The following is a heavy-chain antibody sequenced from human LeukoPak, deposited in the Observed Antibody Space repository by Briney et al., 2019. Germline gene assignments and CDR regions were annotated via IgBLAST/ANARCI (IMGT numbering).Heavy chain of an antibody. Sequence: PGGSLRLYCAASGFTFSSYAMSWVRQAPGKGLEWVSAISGSGASTYSADSVKGRFTISRDNSKNTLYLQMNSLRAEDTAVYYCARDSSGYKWPDYWGQGTLVTVSS. J-gene: IGHJ4*02. CDR1: GFTFSSYA. V-gene: IGHV3-23*01. CDR3: ARDSSGYKWPDY. D-gene: IGHD6-19*01. CDR2: ISGSGAST.